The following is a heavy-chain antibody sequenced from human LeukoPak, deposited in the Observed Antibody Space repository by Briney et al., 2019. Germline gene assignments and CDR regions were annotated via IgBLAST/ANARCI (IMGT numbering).Heavy chain of an antibody. J-gene: IGHJ4*02. CDR3: ARDGTHARNGGFDY. D-gene: IGHD1-14*01. Sequence: PGRSLRLSCAASGFTFSRYAMHWVRQAPGKGLEWVAFISYNGVNKNYADSVKGRFTISRDNSKNTLYLQLNSLRAEDTAVYYCARDGTHARNGGFDYWGQGTLVTVSS. V-gene: IGHV3-30-3*01. CDR1: GFTFSRYA. CDR2: ISYNGVNK.